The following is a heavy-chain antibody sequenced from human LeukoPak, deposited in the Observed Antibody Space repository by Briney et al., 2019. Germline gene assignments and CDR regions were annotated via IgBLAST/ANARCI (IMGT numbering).Heavy chain of an antibody. CDR3: ARAHCSSNSCYPYYFDY. Sequence: PGGSLRLSCAASGFTFSGYSMNWVRQAPGKGLEWVSSISSSSGYIYYADSVKGRFTISRDNAKNSLYLQMNSLRAEDTAVYYCARAHCSSNSCYPYYFDYWGQGTLVTVSS. V-gene: IGHV3-21*01. J-gene: IGHJ4*02. CDR2: ISSSSGYI. CDR1: GFTFSGYS. D-gene: IGHD2-2*01.